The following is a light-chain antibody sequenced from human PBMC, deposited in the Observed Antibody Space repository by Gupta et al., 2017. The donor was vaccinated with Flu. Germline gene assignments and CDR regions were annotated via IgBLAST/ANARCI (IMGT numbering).Light chain of an antibody. V-gene: IGKV1-5*03. CDR3: QQYHRYSRT. CDR1: QSISSW. J-gene: IGKJ1*01. Sequence: DLQIPQSPSTLSASVGDRVTITCRASQSISSWLAWYQQKPGKPPKLLIYMASTLETGVPSRFPGSGSGTEFTLNISSLQSDDCAIYYCQQYHRYSRTFGQGTKVEIK. CDR2: MAS.